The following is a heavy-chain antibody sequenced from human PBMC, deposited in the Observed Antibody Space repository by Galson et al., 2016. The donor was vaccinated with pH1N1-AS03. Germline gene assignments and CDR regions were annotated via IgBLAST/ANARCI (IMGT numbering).Heavy chain of an antibody. CDR1: GVIFRSFG. J-gene: IGHJ4*02. Sequence: SVKVSCKASGVIFRSFGISWVRQAPEQGLEWMGRVIGVFGTSKHAQKFQGRVTITADESTSTAYMELTSLRSDDTAVYYCARESGYNYGYLDYWGQGTLVTVSS. CDR2: VIGVFGTS. CDR3: ARESGYNYGYLDY. D-gene: IGHD5-18*01. V-gene: IGHV1-69*13.